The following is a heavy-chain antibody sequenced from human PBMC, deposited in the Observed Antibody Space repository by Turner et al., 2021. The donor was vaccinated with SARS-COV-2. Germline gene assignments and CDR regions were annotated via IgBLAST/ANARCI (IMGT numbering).Heavy chain of an antibody. J-gene: IGHJ6*02. D-gene: IGHD2-15*01. CDR1: GASMRSGDYY. Sequence: QVQLQQSGPGLVKPSQTLSLPCTVSGASMRSGDYYLTWVRQHPGKGLQWIGYIYNSGSTYYDPTLKSRLTLSADPSKTQFSLNLKSLTAADTAVYYGARVRGTCGDGGGCYSGGMDVWGQGTTVIVSS. CDR2: IYNSGST. CDR3: ARVRGTCGDGGGCYSGGMDV. V-gene: IGHV4-31*03.